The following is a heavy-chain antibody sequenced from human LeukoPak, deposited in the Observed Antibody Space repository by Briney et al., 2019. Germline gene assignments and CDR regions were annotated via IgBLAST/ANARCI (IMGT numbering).Heavy chain of an antibody. D-gene: IGHD2-2*01. V-gene: IGHV3-30*02. CDR2: IRYDGSNK. CDR1: GFTFSSYS. J-gene: IGHJ4*02. CDR3: AKDPRVITPEDIVVVPAAMGGDY. Sequence: GGSLRLSCAASGFTFSSYSMNWVRQAPGKGLEWVAFIRYDGSNKYYADSVKGRFTISRDNSKNTLYLQMNSLRAEDTAVYYCAKDPRVITPEDIVVVPAAMGGDYWGQGTLVTVSS.